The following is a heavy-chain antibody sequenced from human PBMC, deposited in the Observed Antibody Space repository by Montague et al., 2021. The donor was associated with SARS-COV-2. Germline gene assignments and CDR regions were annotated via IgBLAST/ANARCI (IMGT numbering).Heavy chain of an antibody. Sequence: SLRLSCAASGFTFSSYAMSWVRQAPGKGLEWVPVIYSGYPNTYYADSVKGRFTISRDNSKNTLYLQMNSLRAEDTAVYYCAKGGCSGGSCYLYNWFDPWGQGTLVTVSS. J-gene: IGHJ5*02. CDR2: IYSGYPNT. V-gene: IGHV3-23*03. D-gene: IGHD2-15*01. CDR1: GFTFSSYA. CDR3: AKGGCSGGSCYLYNWFDP.